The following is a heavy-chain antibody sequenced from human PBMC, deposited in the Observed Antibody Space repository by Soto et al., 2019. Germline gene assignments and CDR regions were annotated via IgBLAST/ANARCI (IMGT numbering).Heavy chain of an antibody. CDR3: ARQTGGYSGYDFYY. D-gene: IGHD5-12*01. Sequence: TLSLTCTVSGGSISSSSYYWGWIRQPPGKGLEWIGSIYYSGSTYYNPSLKSRVTISVDTSKNQFSLKLSSVTAADTAVYYCARQTGGYSGYDFYYWGQGTLGTVSA. CDR1: GGSISSSSYY. V-gene: IGHV4-39*01. J-gene: IGHJ4*02. CDR2: IYYSGST.